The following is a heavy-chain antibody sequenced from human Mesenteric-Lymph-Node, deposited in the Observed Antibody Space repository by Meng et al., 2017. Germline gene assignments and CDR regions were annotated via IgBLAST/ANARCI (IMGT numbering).Heavy chain of an antibody. CDR3: ATLGLGWSGFDF. D-gene: IGHD6-19*01. Sequence: QVQLQQWGAGPLKPSETLLLTCAVYGGSFSNYYWNWIRQSPGKGLEWIGEVSHGGTTNYNPSLKSRVSISVDTSSNQFSLELTSVTAADTAVYYCATLGLGWSGFDFWGQGTLVTVSS. V-gene: IGHV4-34*01. J-gene: IGHJ4*02. CDR2: VSHGGTT. CDR1: GGSFSNYY.